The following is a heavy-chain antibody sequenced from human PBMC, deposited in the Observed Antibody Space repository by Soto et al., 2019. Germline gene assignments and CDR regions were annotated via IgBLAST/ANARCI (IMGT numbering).Heavy chain of an antibody. D-gene: IGHD3-3*01. CDR1: GFTFSSYA. CDR2: ISGSGGST. CDR3: AKARAQYYDFWSGYPVDF. Sequence: GGSLRLSCAASGFTFSSYAMSWVRQAPGKGLEWVSAISGSGGSTYYADSVKGRFTISRDNSKNTLYLQMNSLRAEGTAVYYCAKARAQYYDFWSGYPVDFWGQGTLVTVSS. V-gene: IGHV3-23*01. J-gene: IGHJ4*02.